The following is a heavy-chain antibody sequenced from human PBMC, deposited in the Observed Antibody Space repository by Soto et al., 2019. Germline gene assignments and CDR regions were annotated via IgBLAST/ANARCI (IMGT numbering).Heavy chain of an antibody. CDR1: GISVSISDYY. CDR2: IYYSGST. J-gene: IGHJ4*02. D-gene: IGHD1-1*01. V-gene: IGHV4-39*01. CDR3: AGFVVTASRNCDFDY. Sequence: PETLSLTCTVSGISVSISDYYWGWVRQPPGKGLDWIGNIYYSGSTFYNPSLRSRVTLSVDTSKNQFSLRLNSVPVADTAVYFCAGFVVTASRNCDFDYWGQGTLVTVSS.